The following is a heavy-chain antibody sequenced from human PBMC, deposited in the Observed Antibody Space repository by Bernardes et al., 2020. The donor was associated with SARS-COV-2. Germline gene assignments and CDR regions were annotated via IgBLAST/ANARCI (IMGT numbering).Heavy chain of an antibody. J-gene: IGHJ6*02. D-gene: IGHD2-15*01. CDR3: VRRFCAVSSSCGNFYGMGV. CDR2: IWYDGSTK. V-gene: IGHV3-33*01. Sequence: GGSLRLSCAASGFTFNSYGMHWVRRPPGKGLEWVALIWYDGSTKYYADSVKGRFTISRDNSKNTLYLQMNSLRVEDTAVYYCVRRFCAVSSSCGNFYGMGVWGQGTTVTVSS. CDR1: GFTFNSYG.